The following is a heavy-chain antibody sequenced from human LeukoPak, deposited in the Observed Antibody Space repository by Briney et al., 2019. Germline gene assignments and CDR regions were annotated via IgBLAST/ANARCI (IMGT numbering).Heavy chain of an antibody. Sequence: ASVKVSCKASGYTFTGYYMHWVRQAPGQGLEWMGWINPNSGGTNYAQKFQGRVTMTRDTSISTAYMEPSRLRSDDTAVYYCARDRLTYYYDSSGYFDYWGQGTLVTVSS. J-gene: IGHJ4*02. V-gene: IGHV1-2*02. D-gene: IGHD3-22*01. CDR3: ARDRLTYYYDSSGYFDY. CDR2: INPNSGGT. CDR1: GYTFTGYY.